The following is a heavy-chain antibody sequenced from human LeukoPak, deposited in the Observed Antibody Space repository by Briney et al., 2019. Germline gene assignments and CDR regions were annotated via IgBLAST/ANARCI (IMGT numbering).Heavy chain of an antibody. CDR3: ASAAAGTGTNWFDP. D-gene: IGHD6-13*01. CDR1: GGSFSGYY. CDR2: INHSGST. J-gene: IGHJ5*02. V-gene: IGHV4-34*01. Sequence: SETLSLTCAVYGGSFSGYYWSWIRQPPGKGLECIGEINHSGSTNYNPSLKSRVTISVDTSKNQFSLKLSSVTAADTAVYYCASAAAGTGTNWFDPWGQGTLVTVSS.